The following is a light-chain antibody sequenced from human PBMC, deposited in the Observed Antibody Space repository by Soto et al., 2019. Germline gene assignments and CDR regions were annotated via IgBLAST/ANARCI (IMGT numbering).Light chain of an antibody. CDR3: QQYDSAPIT. CDR2: AAS. CDR1: QGINSY. Sequence: DIQMPQSPSSLSASVGDSVTITCRASQGINSYLAWYQQKPGKVPKLLIYAASTLQSGVPSRFSGSGSGTDFTLTISSLQPEEFATYYCQQYDSAPITFGQGTRLDIK. J-gene: IGKJ5*01. V-gene: IGKV1-27*01.